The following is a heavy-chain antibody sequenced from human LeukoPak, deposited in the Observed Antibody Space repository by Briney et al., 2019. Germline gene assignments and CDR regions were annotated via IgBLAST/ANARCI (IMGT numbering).Heavy chain of an antibody. J-gene: IGHJ6*03. CDR1: GFTFSSYS. CDR3: ARAERGDYYYYYYMDV. V-gene: IGHV3-21*01. D-gene: IGHD3-10*01. Sequence: PGGSLRLSCAASGFTFSSYSMNWVRQAPGKGLEWVSSISSSSSYIYYADSVKGRFTISRDNAKNSLYLQMNSLRAEDTAAYYCARAERGDYYYYYYMDVWGKGTTVTVSS. CDR2: ISSSSSYI.